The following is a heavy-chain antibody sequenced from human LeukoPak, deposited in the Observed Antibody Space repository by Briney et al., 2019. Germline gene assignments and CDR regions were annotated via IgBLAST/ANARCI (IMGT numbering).Heavy chain of an antibody. CDR2: IHGSGGST. CDR3: AKDRSLWFGELQS. D-gene: IGHD3-10*01. Sequence: GGALRLSCVASVFTFSSYAMSWVRQAPGKGLEWVSGIHGSGGSTYYADSVKGRFAISRDNSKNTVYLEMNSLRAEDTALYYCAKDRSLWFGELQSWGQGTLVTVSS. J-gene: IGHJ4*02. CDR1: VFTFSSYA. V-gene: IGHV3-23*01.